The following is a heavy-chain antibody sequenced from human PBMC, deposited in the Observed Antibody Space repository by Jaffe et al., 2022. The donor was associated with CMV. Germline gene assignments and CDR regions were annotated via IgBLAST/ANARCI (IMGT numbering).Heavy chain of an antibody. D-gene: IGHD6-13*01. CDR1: GGSISSSNW. V-gene: IGHV4-4*02. J-gene: IGHJ6*03. CDR2: IYHSGST. CDR3: ARVKYSSSNPTRRGYMDV. Sequence: QVQLQESGPGLVKPSGTLSLTCAVSGGSISSSNWWSWVRQPPGKGLEWIGEIYHSGSTNYNPSLKSRVTISVDKSKNQFSLKLSSVTAADTAVYYCARVKYSSSNPTRRGYMDVWGKGTTVTVSS.